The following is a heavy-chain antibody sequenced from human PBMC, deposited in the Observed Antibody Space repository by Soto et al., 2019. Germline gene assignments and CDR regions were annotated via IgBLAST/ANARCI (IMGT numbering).Heavy chain of an antibody. CDR2: ISSNGGST. CDR3: AREYSSSWIDY. D-gene: IGHD6-6*01. V-gene: IGHV3-64*01. J-gene: IGHJ4*02. Sequence: GGSLRLSCAASGFTFSSYAMHWVRQAPGKGLEYVSAISSNGGSTYIANSVKGRFTISRDNSKNTLYLQMGSLRAEDMAVYYCAREYSSSWIDYWGQGTLVTVSS. CDR1: GFTFSSYA.